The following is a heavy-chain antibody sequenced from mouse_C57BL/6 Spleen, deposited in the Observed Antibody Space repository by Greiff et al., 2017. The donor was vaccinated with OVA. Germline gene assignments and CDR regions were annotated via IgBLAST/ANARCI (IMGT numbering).Heavy chain of an antibody. J-gene: IGHJ4*01. D-gene: IGHD3-3*01. Sequence: QVQLKESGPGILQPSQTLSLTCSFSGFSLSTFGMGVGWIRQPSGKGLEWLAHIWWDDDKYYNPALKSRLTISKDTSKNQVFLKIANVDTADTATDYCARIWEEGRHYYAMDYWGQGTSVTVSS. V-gene: IGHV8-8*01. CDR3: ARIWEEGRHYYAMDY. CDR2: IWWDDDK. CDR1: GFSLSTFGMG.